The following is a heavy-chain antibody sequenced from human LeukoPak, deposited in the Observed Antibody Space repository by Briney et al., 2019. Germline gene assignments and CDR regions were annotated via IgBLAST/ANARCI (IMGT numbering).Heavy chain of an antibody. J-gene: IGHJ4*02. CDR3: ARGDRYDILTGCHY. Sequence: GGSLRLSCAASGFAFSSYAMHWVRQAPGKGLEWVAVISYDGSNKYYADSVKGRFTISRDNSKNTLYLQMNSLRAEDTAVYYCARGDRYDILTGCHYWGQGPLVTVSS. V-gene: IGHV3-30-3*01. D-gene: IGHD3-9*01. CDR2: ISYDGSNK. CDR1: GFAFSSYA.